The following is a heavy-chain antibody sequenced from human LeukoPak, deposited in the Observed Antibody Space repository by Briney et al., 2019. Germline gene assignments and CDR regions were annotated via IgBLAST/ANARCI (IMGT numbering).Heavy chain of an antibody. D-gene: IGHD2-8*01. CDR3: ARSLKLLMIYDPEYFDY. V-gene: IGHV3-30*03. CDR2: ISYDGSNK. Sequence: PGGSLRLSCAASGFTFSSYGMHWVRQAPGKGLEWVAVISYDGSNKYYADSVKGRFTISRDNSKNTLYLQMNSLRAEDTAVYYCARSLKLLMIYDPEYFDYWGQGTLVTVSS. J-gene: IGHJ4*02. CDR1: GFTFSSYG.